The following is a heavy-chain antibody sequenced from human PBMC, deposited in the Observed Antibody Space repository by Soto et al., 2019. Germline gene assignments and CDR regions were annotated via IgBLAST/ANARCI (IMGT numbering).Heavy chain of an antibody. Sequence: GPTLVNPTQTLTLTCTFSAFSLSTGGVGVGWIRQPPGKALEWLALIYWDDDKRYSPSLRSRLTITKDTSKNQVVLTMTNMDPVDTATYYCIQSRCGGDCLQSYASYYYYGMDVWGQGTTVTVS. CDR1: AFSLSTGGVG. CDR2: IYWDDDK. J-gene: IGHJ6*02. V-gene: IGHV2-5*02. CDR3: IQSRCGGDCLQSYASYYYYGMDV. D-gene: IGHD2-21*02.